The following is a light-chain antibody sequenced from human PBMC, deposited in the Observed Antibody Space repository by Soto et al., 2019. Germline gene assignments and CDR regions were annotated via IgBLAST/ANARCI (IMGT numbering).Light chain of an antibody. CDR3: TSYTSSSARV. J-gene: IGLJ1*01. CDR1: SSDIGAYNF. Sequence: QSVLTQPASVSGSPGQSITISCTGTSSDIGAYNFVSWYQHHPGKAPRLLIYEVSVRPSGVSDRFSGSKSGDTASLTISGLQAEDEADYYCTSYTSSSARVFGTGTKVTVL. V-gene: IGLV2-14*01. CDR2: EVS.